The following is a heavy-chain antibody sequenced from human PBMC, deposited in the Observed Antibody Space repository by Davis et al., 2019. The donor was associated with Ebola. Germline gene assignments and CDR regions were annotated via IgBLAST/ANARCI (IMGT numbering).Heavy chain of an antibody. D-gene: IGHD1-1*01. Sequence: ASVKVSCKASGYTFTSYDINWVRQATGQGLEWMGWISAYNGNTNYAQKLQGRVTMTTDTSTSTAYMELSSLRSEDTAVYYCAREPTGDAFDIWGQGTMVTVSS. J-gene: IGHJ3*02. V-gene: IGHV1-18*01. CDR3: AREPTGDAFDI. CDR2: ISAYNGNT. CDR1: GYTFTSYD.